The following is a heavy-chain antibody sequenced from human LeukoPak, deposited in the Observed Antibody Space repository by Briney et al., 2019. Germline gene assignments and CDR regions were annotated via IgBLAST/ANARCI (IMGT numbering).Heavy chain of an antibody. D-gene: IGHD2-21*02. CDR3: TTFAYCGGDCHYFDY. Sequence: GGSLRLSCAASGFTFSNAWMSWVRQAPGKGLEWVGRIKSKTDGGTTDYAAPVKGRFTISRDDSKNTLYLQMNSLKTEDTAVYYCTTFAYCGGDCHYFDYWGQGTLVTVSS. CDR2: IKSKTDGGTT. J-gene: IGHJ4*02. CDR1: GFTFSNAW. V-gene: IGHV3-15*01.